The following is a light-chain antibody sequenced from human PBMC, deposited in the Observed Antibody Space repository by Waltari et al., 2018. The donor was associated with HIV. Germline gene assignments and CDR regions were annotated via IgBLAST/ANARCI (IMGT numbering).Light chain of an antibody. CDR3: QQYNNWHT. V-gene: IGKV3-15*01. Sequence: EIVMTQYQATLSVSPGERATLSCRASQSVSSNLAWYQQKPGQAPRLLIYGASTRAAGVPARFSGSGSGTEFTLTISSLQSEDFAVYYCQQYNNWHTFGPGTKVDIK. CDR2: GAS. CDR1: QSVSSN. J-gene: IGKJ3*01.